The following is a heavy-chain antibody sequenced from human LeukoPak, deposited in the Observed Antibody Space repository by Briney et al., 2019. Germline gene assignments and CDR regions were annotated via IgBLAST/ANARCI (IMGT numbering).Heavy chain of an antibody. CDR1: GGSISSSNW. J-gene: IGHJ4*02. Sequence: SGTLSLTCAVSGGSISSSNWWSWVRPPPGKGLEWVGEIYHSGSTNYNPSLKSRVTISVDKSKNQFSLKLSSVTAADTAVYYCARDQLSKQWLAYFDYWGQGTLVTVSS. V-gene: IGHV4-4*02. CDR3: ARDQLSKQWLAYFDY. D-gene: IGHD6-19*01. CDR2: IYHSGST.